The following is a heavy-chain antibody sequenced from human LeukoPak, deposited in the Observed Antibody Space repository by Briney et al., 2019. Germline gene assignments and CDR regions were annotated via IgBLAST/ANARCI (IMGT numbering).Heavy chain of an antibody. D-gene: IGHD3-3*01. CDR1: GFIFKNYA. J-gene: IGHJ3*02. Sequence: GGSLRLSCAASGFIFKNYAMSWVRQAPGKGLEWVSIISGTGDTTYYGDSLRGRFIISRDNPRNTLYLQMNSLRADDTAVYYCAKAGATIGGAFDIWGQGTMVTVSS. CDR2: ISGTGDTT. V-gene: IGHV3-23*01. CDR3: AKAGATIGGAFDI.